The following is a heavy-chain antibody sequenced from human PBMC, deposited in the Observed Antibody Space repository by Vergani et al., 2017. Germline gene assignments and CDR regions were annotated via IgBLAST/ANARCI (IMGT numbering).Heavy chain of an antibody. D-gene: IGHD3-16*01. V-gene: IGHV3-30*02. CDR3: AKHFRGWGIDY. J-gene: IGHJ4*02. Sequence: QVQLVESGGGVVQRGGSLRLSFATSGFTLSNYDMQWIRQGPGKGLEFVAFIQFDGSNQYYADSVKGRFTLSRDFSKNTLYLQMNSLRTYDTATYYCAKHFRGWGIDYWGQGTQVIVSS. CDR1: GFTLSNYD. CDR2: IQFDGSNQ.